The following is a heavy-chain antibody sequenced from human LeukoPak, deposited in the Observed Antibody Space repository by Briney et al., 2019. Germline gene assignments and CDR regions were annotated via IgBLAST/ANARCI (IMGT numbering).Heavy chain of an antibody. CDR1: GFTFSSYW. Sequence: GGSLRLSCAASGFTFSSYWMHWVRQAPGKGLVWVSRINSDGSSTRYADSVKGRFTISRDSAKNTLYLQMNSLRAEDTAVYYCARVPGEGRVDYWGQGTLVTVSS. J-gene: IGHJ4*02. CDR3: ARVPGEGRVDY. V-gene: IGHV3-74*01. D-gene: IGHD3-10*01. CDR2: INSDGSST.